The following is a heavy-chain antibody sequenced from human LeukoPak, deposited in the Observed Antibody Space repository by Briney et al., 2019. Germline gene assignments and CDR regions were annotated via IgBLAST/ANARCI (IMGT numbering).Heavy chain of an antibody. J-gene: IGHJ4*02. CDR2: ISGSGGST. CDR1: GFTFSSYA. CDR3: AKDRTIFGVVVLVFDY. V-gene: IGHV3-23*01. Sequence: PGGSLRLSCAASGFTFSSYAMSWVRQAPGKGLEWVSAISGSGGSTYYADSVKGRFTISRDNSKNTLYLQMNSLRAEDTAVYYCAKDRTIFGVVVLVFDYWGQGTLVTVSS. D-gene: IGHD3-3*01.